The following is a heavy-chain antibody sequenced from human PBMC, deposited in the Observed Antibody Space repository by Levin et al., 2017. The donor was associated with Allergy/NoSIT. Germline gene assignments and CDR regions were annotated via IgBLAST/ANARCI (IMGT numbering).Heavy chain of an antibody. J-gene: IGHJ4*02. V-gene: IGHV4-4*07. CDR1: GGSIESYY. CDR3: ARDNVAERGIVLYN. CDR2: IYSNGNT. Sequence: MPGGSLRLSCAVSGGSIESYYWSWIRQPAGKGLEWIGRIYSNGNTNYSPSLKSRITMSVDTSKNQFSLKLNSVTAADTAVYYCARDNVAERGIVLYNWGQGILVTVSS. D-gene: IGHD2-15*01.